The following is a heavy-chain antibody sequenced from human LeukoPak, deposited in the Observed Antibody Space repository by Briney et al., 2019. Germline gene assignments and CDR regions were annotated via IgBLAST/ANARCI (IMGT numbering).Heavy chain of an antibody. J-gene: IGHJ3*02. V-gene: IGHV1-2*02. CDR2: INPNSGGT. Sequence: ASVKVSCKASGYTFTGYYMHWVRQAPGQGREWMGWINPNSGGTNYAQKFQGRVTMTRDTSISTAYMELSRLRSDDTAVYYCARDSSLSYAFDIWGQGTMVTVSS. CDR1: GYTFTGYY. CDR3: ARDSSLSYAFDI.